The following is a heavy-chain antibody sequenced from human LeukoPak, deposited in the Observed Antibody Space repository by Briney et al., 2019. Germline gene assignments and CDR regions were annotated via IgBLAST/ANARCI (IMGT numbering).Heavy chain of an antibody. CDR2: SWDGDST. Sequence: GGSLRLSCAASGFTFDDYTMHWVRQAPGKGLEWVSLSWDGDSTYYADSVKGRFTISRDNSKNSLYLQMNSLRIEDTALYYCAKEGDGYHWGQGTMVTVSS. D-gene: IGHD5-24*01. V-gene: IGHV3-43*01. J-gene: IGHJ3*01. CDR1: GFTFDDYT. CDR3: AKEGDGYH.